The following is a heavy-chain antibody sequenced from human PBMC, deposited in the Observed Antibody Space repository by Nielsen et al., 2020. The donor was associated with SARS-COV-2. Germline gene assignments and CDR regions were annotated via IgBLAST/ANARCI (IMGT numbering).Heavy chain of an antibody. CDR2: VSPRYGE. V-gene: IGHV1-18*01. CDR3: ARIISFSRTYYDNVGYYFDY. J-gene: IGHJ4*02. Sequence: WVRQAPGQGLEWMGWVSPRYGENYAQNFQGRVTMTTDTSTTTAYMELRSLRSDDTAVYYCARIISFSRTYYDNVGYYFDYWGQGTLVTVSS. D-gene: IGHD3-22*01.